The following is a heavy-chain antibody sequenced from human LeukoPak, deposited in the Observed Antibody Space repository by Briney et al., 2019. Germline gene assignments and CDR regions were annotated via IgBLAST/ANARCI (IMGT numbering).Heavy chain of an antibody. D-gene: IGHD5-12*01. V-gene: IGHV3-30*02. J-gene: IGHJ4*02. CDR2: IRYDGSNK. CDR3: ATDKSGYLLRGYFDY. Sequence: GGSLRLSCAASGFTFSSYGMHWVRQAPGKGLEWVAFIRYDGSNKYYADSVKGRFTISRDNSKNTLYLQMNSLRAEDTAVYYCATDKSGYLLRGYFDYWGQGTLVTVSS. CDR1: GFTFSSYG.